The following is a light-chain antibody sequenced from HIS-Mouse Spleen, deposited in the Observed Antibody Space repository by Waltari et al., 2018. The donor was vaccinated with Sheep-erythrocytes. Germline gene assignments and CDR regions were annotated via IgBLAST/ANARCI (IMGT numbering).Light chain of an antibody. CDR2: DVS. V-gene: IGLV2-11*02. J-gene: IGLJ2*01. CDR3: CSYAGSYTVV. CDR1: SSDVGGYNY. Sequence: QSALTQPRSVSGSPGQSVTISCTGTSSDVGGYNYVSWYQQHPGKAPKLMINDVSKRPSWVPDRFSCSKSGNTASLTISVLQAEDEADYYCCSYAGSYTVVFGGGTKLTVL.